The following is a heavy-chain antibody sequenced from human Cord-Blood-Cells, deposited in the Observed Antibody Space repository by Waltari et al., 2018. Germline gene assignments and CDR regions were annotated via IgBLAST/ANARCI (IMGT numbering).Heavy chain of an antibody. CDR2: INHSGST. V-gene: IGHV4-34*01. CDR1: GGSFSGYY. D-gene: IGHD3-3*01. CDR3: ARELDFWSGHDAFDI. J-gene: IGHJ3*02. Sequence: QVQLQQWGAGLLKPSETLSLTCAVYGGSFSGYYWSWIRQPPGKGLEWIGEINHSGSTNCNPSLKSRVTISVDTSKNQFSLKLSSVTAADTAVYYCARELDFWSGHDAFDIWGQGTMVTVSS.